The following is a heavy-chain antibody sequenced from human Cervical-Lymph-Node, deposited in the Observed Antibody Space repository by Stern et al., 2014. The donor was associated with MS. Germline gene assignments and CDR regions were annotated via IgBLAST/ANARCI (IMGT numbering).Heavy chain of an antibody. CDR1: EYTHNNYL. CDR3: AVRYCSGGRCYSVPGV. D-gene: IGHD2-15*01. V-gene: IGHV1-46*02. J-gene: IGHJ6*02. CDR2: INPSGAT. Sequence: QVQLVQSGSEVKKPGASVKVSCKASEYTHNNYLIHWVRQAPGQRPDWMGVINPSGATNYAQKVQDRVTMTTDASTSTFYMELSRLRSEDTAVYYCAVRYCSGGRCYSVPGVWGQGTTVIVSS.